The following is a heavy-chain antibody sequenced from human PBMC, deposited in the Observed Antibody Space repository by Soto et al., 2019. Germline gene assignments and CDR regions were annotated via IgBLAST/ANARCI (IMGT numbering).Heavy chain of an antibody. CDR1: GGSISSGDYY. Sequence: SETLSLTCTVSGGSISSGDYYWSWIRQPPGKGLEWIGYIYYSGSTYYNPSLKSRVTISVDTSKNQFSLKLSSVTAADTAVYYCARVSLVRSHPYYYYYYGMDVWGQGTTVTVSS. V-gene: IGHV4-30-4*01. CDR2: IYYSGST. CDR3: ARVSLVRSHPYYYYYYGMDV. D-gene: IGHD2-15*01. J-gene: IGHJ6*02.